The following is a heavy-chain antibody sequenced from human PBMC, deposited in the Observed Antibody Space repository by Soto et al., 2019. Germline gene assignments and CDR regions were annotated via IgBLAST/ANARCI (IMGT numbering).Heavy chain of an antibody. D-gene: IGHD3-22*01. J-gene: IGHJ6*02. CDR2: IYHSGST. CDR3: ARVGPITTGMDV. CDR1: GGSITSGGYD. Sequence: QLQLQESGSGLVKPSQTLSLNCAGSGGSITSGGYDWSWIRQPPGKGMEWIGYIYHSGSTYYNPSLKSLVTVSVDRSQNQFSRKLSSVTAADKYVYNGARVGPITTGMDVWGQGTTVTVSS. V-gene: IGHV4-30-2*01.